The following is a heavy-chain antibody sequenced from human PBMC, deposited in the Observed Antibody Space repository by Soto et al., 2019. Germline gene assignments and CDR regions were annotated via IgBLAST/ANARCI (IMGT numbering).Heavy chain of an antibody. CDR3: ARGAGYGGYGDD. CDR2: ISGTGSSR. D-gene: IGHD4-17*01. V-gene: IGHV3-11*01. J-gene: IGHJ4*02. Sequence: VQLVESGGGLVQPGGSLRLSCAASGFSLRGYSMSWVRQAPGKGLEWVSYISGTGSSRYADSVKGRFTISRDNAKNPEYLQMNGLGADDSSVYFCARGAGYGGYGDDWGQGTLVTVSS. CDR1: GFSLRGYS.